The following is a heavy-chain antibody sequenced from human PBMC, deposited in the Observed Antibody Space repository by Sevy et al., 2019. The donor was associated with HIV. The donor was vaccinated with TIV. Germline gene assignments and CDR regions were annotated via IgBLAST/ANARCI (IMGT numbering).Heavy chain of an antibody. J-gene: IGHJ4*02. V-gene: IGHV3-13*01. CDR2: IGTGGDT. Sequence: GGSLRLSCAASGFTFSYYDMHWVRQVTGKGLEWVSAIGTGGDTYYPDSVKGRFTISRENAKNSLYLQMDSLRAGDTGVYYCARGIRPETGFDYWGQGTLVTVSS. CDR3: ARGIRPETGFDY. CDR1: GFTFSYYD.